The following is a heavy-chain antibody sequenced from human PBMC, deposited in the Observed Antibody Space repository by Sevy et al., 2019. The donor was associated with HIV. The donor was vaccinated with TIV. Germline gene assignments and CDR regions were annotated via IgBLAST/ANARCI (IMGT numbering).Heavy chain of an antibody. Sequence: GGSLRLSCAASGFTFSSYSMHWVRQAPGKGLEWVAVIWYDGSNKYYADSVKGRFTISRDNSKNTLYLQMNSLRAEDTAVYYCARGNYDFWSGYSHFDYWGQGTLVTVSS. CDR1: GFTFSSYS. D-gene: IGHD3-3*01. CDR2: IWYDGSNK. J-gene: IGHJ4*02. CDR3: ARGNYDFWSGYSHFDY. V-gene: IGHV3-33*01.